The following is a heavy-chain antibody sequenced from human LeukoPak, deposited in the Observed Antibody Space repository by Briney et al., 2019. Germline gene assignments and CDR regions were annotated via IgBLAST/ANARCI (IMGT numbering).Heavy chain of an antibody. J-gene: IGHJ3*02. CDR2: IYPGDSNI. CDR1: GYSFTNYW. Sequence: GESLKISCEASGYSFTNYWIAWVRQTPGKGLEWMGIIYPGDSNIRYSPSFQGQVTISADKSISTAYLQWSSLKASDTAMYYCARPPYQGGDDAFDIWGQGTMVTVSS. D-gene: IGHD3-16*01. V-gene: IGHV5-51*01. CDR3: ARPPYQGGDDAFDI.